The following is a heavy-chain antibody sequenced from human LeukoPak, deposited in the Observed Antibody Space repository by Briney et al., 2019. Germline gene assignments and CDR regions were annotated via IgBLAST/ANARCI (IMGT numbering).Heavy chain of an antibody. D-gene: IGHD3-3*01. CDR3: ARDSSMVALRWDY. V-gene: IGHV3-53*01. J-gene: IGHJ4*02. CDR1: GFTFSSYS. CDR2: IYSGGST. Sequence: GGSLRLSCTASGFTFSSYSMNWVRQAPGKGLEWVSVIYSGGSTYYADSVKGRFTISRDNSKNTLYLQMNSLRAEDTAVYYCARDSSMVALRWDYWGQGTLVTVSS.